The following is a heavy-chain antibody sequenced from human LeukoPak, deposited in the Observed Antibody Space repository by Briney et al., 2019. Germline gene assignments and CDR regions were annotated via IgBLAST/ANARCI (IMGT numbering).Heavy chain of an antibody. J-gene: IGHJ4*02. Sequence: GASVKVSCKASGYTFTGYYMHWVRQAPGQGLEWMGWINPNSGGTNYAQKFQGRVTMTRDTSISTAYMELSRLRSDDTDVYYCARDLGGTYGSVGDFDYWGQGTLVTVSS. CDR3: ARDLGGTYGSVGDFDY. D-gene: IGHD3-10*01. CDR2: INPNSGGT. CDR1: GYTFTGYY. V-gene: IGHV1-2*02.